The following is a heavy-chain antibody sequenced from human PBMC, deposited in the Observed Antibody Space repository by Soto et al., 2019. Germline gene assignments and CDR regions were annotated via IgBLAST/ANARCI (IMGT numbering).Heavy chain of an antibody. CDR2: ITSSGV. D-gene: IGHD3-10*01. V-gene: IGHV3-21*01. CDR1: GFTFSSYH. CDR3: ARDPSGSGPDFDY. J-gene: IGHJ4*02. Sequence: GSLRLSCAASGFTFSSYHMNWVRQAPGKGLEWVSSITSSGVYYRDSVKGRFTISGDNAKNSLYLQMNSLRAEDTAVYYCARDPSGSGPDFDYWGQGILVTAPQ.